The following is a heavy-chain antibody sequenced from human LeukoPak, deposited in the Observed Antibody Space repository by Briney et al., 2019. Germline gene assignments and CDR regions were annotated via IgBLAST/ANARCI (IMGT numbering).Heavy chain of an antibody. Sequence: PGGSLRLSCAASGFTFSSYAMSWVRQAPGKGLEWVSGISWNSGSIGYADSVKGRFTISRDNAKNSLYLQMNSLRAEDTALYYCAKDMGSGWPFDYWGQGTLVTVSS. V-gene: IGHV3-9*01. CDR1: GFTFSSYA. D-gene: IGHD6-19*01. CDR3: AKDMGSGWPFDY. J-gene: IGHJ4*02. CDR2: ISWNSGSI.